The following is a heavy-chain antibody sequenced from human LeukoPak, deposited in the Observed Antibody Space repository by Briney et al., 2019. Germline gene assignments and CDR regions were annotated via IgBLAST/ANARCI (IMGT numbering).Heavy chain of an antibody. CDR1: GFTFSSYW. V-gene: IGHV3-7*03. CDR2: IKQDGSEK. J-gene: IGHJ4*02. Sequence: GGSLRLSCAASGFTFSSYWMSWVRQAPGKGLEWVANIKQDGSEKYYVDSVKGRFTISRDNSKNTLYLQMNSLKTEDTAVYYCTTAGDSSGYYGTDYWGQGTLVTVSS. D-gene: IGHD3-22*01. CDR3: TTAGDSSGYYGTDY.